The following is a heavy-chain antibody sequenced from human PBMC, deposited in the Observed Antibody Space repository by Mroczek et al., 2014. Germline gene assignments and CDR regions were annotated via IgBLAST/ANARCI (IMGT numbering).Heavy chain of an antibody. CDR2: IWYDGSNK. V-gene: IGHV3-33*01. CDR1: GFTFSSYG. D-gene: IGHD6-6*01. CDR3: GVGSIAARPHTRYFDY. Sequence: QVQLVQSGGGVVQPGRSLRLSCAASGFTFSSYGMHWVRQAPGKGLEWVAVIWYDGSNKYYADSVKGRFTISRDNSKNTLYLQMNSLRAEDTAVYYCGVGSIAARPHTRYFDYWGQGTLVTVSS. J-gene: IGHJ4*02.